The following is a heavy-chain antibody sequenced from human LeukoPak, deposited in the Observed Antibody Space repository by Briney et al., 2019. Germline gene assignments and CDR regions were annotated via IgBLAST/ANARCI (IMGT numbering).Heavy chain of an antibody. Sequence: GSLRLSCEASRFTFSNYWMTWVRQAPGKGLEWVANIKQDGSEKYYVDSVKGRFTISRDNAKSSLYLQMNSLRAEDTAVYYCARSKLAFSVTPFDSWGQGTLVTVSS. J-gene: IGHJ4*02. V-gene: IGHV3-7*01. D-gene: IGHD4-17*01. CDR3: ARSKLAFSVTPFDS. CDR1: RFTFSNYW. CDR2: IKQDGSEK.